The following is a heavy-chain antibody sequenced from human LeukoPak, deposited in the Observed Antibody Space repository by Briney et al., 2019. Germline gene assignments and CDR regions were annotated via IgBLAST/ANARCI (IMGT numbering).Heavy chain of an antibody. J-gene: IGHJ4*02. Sequence: ASVKVSCKVSGYXLTELSIHWVRQAPGKGHEWMGGFDPEDGETIYAQKFQGRVTMTEDTSTDTAYMELSSLRSEDTAVYYCATTGDSSGWYDYWGQGTLVTVSS. D-gene: IGHD6-19*01. CDR3: ATTGDSSGWYDY. V-gene: IGHV1-24*01. CDR1: GYXLTELS. CDR2: FDPEDGET.